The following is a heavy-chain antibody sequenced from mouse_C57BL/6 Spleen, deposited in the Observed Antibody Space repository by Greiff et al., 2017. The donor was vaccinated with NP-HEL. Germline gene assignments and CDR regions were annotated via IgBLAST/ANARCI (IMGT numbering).Heavy chain of an antibody. CDR1: GYTFTDYN. D-gene: IGHD2-4*01. V-gene: IGHV1-22*01. CDR2: INPNNGGT. CDR3: ASLYDYDGGYYAMDY. Sequence: EVQLVESGPELVKPGASVKMSCKASGYTFTDYNMHWVKQSHGKSLEWIGYINPNNGGTSYNQKFKGKATLTVNKSSSTAYMELRSLTSEDSAVYYCASLYDYDGGYYAMDYWGQGTSVTVSS. J-gene: IGHJ4*01.